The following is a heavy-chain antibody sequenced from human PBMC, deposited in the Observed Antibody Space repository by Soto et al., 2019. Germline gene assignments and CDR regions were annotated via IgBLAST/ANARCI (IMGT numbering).Heavy chain of an antibody. V-gene: IGHV3-23*01. CDR1: GFTFSSYA. Sequence: GGSLRLSCAASGFTFSSYAMSWVRQAPGKGLEWVSAISGSGGSTYYADSVKGRFTISRDNSKNTLYLQMNSLRAEDTAVYYCAKVMPPHGDFTLGTDAFDIWGQGTMVTVSS. J-gene: IGHJ3*02. D-gene: IGHD4-17*01. CDR2: ISGSGGST. CDR3: AKVMPPHGDFTLGTDAFDI.